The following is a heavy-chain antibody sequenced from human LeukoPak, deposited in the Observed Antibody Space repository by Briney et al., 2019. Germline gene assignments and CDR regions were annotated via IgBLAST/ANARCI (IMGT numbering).Heavy chain of an antibody. V-gene: IGHV3-23*01. CDR2: ISGSGGST. Sequence: GGSLRLSCAASGFTFSSYAMSWVRQAPGKGLEWVSAISGSGGSTYYADSVKGRFTISRDNSKNTLYLQMNSLRAEDTAVYYCAESDYDILTGYYRAGYYFDYWGQGTLVTVSS. CDR3: AESDYDILTGYYRAGYYFDY. CDR1: GFTFSSYA. D-gene: IGHD3-9*01. J-gene: IGHJ4*02.